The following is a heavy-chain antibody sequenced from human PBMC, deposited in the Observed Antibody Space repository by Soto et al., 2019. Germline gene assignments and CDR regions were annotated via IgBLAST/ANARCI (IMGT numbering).Heavy chain of an antibody. J-gene: IGHJ6*02. CDR3: ARVAITLIRGLKVDFYSMDV. CDR2: ISAYNDNT. V-gene: IGHV1-18*04. CDR1: GYTFNSYG. D-gene: IGHD3-10*01. Sequence: ASVKVSCKASGYTFNSYGISWVRQAPGQGLEWMGWISAYNDNTNYAQKLQGRVTMTTDTSTSTAHMELRSLQSDDTAVYFCARVAITLIRGLKVDFYSMDVWGQGTTVTVSS.